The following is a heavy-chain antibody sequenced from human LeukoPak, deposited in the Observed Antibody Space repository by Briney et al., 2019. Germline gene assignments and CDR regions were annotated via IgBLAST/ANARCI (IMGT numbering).Heavy chain of an antibody. CDR3: ARVEGAISY. J-gene: IGHJ4*02. V-gene: IGHV4-59*01. CDR1: GGSISSYY. CDR2: IYYSGST. Sequence: PSETLSLTCTVSGGSISSYYWSWIRQPPGKGLEWIGYIYYSGSTNYNPSLKSRVTISVDTSKNQFSLKLSSVTAADTAVYYCARVEGAISYWGQGTLVTVSS. D-gene: IGHD1-26*01.